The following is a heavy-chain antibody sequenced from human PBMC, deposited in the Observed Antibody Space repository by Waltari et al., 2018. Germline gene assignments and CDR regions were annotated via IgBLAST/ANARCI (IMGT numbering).Heavy chain of an antibody. V-gene: IGHV3-21*01. CDR1: GFTFSTYS. CDR2: ISPSSAHI. CDR3: ARGGVTTRGYDS. D-gene: IGHD3-22*01. J-gene: IGHJ4*02. Sequence: EVHLVESGGGLVKPGGSLRLSCAASGFTFSTYSMNWVRQAPGKGLGWVSSISPSSAHIYYAGSVKGRFTISRDNARDSLYLEMNSLRPDDTAVYYCARGGVTTRGYDSWGQGTVVAVSS.